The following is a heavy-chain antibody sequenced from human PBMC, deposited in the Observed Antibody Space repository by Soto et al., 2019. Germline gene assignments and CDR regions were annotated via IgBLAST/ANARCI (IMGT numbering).Heavy chain of an antibody. J-gene: IGHJ6*03. CDR1: GFTFDDYA. Sequence: GGSLRLSCAASGFTFDDYAMHWVRQAPGKGLEWVSGISWNSGSIGYADSVKGRFTISRDNAKNSLYLQMNSLRAEDTALYYCAKGAGWNDVARYYYYYYYMDVWGKGTTVTVSS. CDR3: AKGAGWNDVARYYYYYYYMDV. D-gene: IGHD1-1*01. CDR2: ISWNSGSI. V-gene: IGHV3-9*01.